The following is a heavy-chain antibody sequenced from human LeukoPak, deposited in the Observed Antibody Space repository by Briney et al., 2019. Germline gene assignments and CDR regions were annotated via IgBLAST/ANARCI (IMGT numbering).Heavy chain of an antibody. J-gene: IGHJ6*03. V-gene: IGHV3-21*04. CDR2: INNVGSHI. D-gene: IGHD2-15*01. CDR1: GFTFSSSA. CDR3: ARSRGTSFNYYYMDV. Sequence: GGSLRLSCAGSGFTFSSSAMNWVRQAPGKGLEWVASINNVGSHIYYADSVKGRFTISRDNANNSLYLQMNSLRAEDTALYHCARSRGTSFNYYYMDVWGKGTTVTVSS.